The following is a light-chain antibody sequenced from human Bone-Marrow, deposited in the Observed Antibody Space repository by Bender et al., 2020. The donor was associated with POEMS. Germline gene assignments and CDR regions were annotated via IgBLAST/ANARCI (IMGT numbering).Light chain of an antibody. Sequence: QSALTQPPSASGSPGQSVTISCTGTSSDVGGYNYVSWYQHHPGKAPKLMIYEVTKRPSGIPERFSGSNSGNTATLTIRGTQAMDEADYYCQAWDSSTSVVFGGGTRLTVL. CDR1: SSDVGGYNY. V-gene: IGLV2-8*01. CDR3: QAWDSSTSVV. CDR2: EVT. J-gene: IGLJ2*01.